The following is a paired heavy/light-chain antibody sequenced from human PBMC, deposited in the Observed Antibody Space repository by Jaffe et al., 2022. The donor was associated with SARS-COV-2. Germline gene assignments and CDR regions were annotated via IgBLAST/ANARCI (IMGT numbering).Light chain of an antibody. CDR1: KLGNKY. CDR2: QND. Sequence: SYELTQPPSVSVSPGQTASITCSGDKLGNKYVFWYHQKAGQSPLLVIYQNDKRPSGIPERFSGSNSGNTATLTISATQAMDEADYYCQAWDSGTAVVFGGRTKLTVL. J-gene: IGLJ2*01. V-gene: IGLV3-1*01. CDR3: QAWDSGTAVV.
Heavy chain of an antibody. J-gene: IGHJ6*02. CDR2: INPNSGGT. D-gene: IGHD3-3*02. Sequence: QVQLVQSGTEVKRPGASVKVSCKTSGYTFTAYYMNWVRQAPGQGLEWMGWINPNSGGTNYAQKFQDWVTLSRDTSISTVYMELNRLTSDDTAVYYCARSPGVSNYALDVWGQGTTVTVSS. CDR1: GYTFTAYY. CDR3: ARSPGVSNYALDV. V-gene: IGHV1-2*04.